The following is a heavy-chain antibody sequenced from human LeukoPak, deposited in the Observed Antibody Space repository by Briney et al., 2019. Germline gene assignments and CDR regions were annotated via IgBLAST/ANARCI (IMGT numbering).Heavy chain of an antibody. Sequence: PGGSLRLSCAASGFTFSSYWMSWVRQTPGKGLEWVANIKQDGSEKYYVDSVKGRFTISRDNAKNSLYLQMNSLRAEDTAVYYCARSYGSGSYSKYMDVWGKGTTVTISS. CDR1: GFTFSSYW. CDR2: IKQDGSEK. CDR3: ARSYGSGSYSKYMDV. V-gene: IGHV3-7*01. J-gene: IGHJ6*03. D-gene: IGHD3-10*01.